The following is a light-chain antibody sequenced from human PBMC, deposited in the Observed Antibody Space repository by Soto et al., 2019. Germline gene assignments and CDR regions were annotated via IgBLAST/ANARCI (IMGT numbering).Light chain of an antibody. V-gene: IGKV3-15*01. CDR2: DAS. CDR1: QSVSSN. Sequence: ETVMTRSPATLSVSPGERATLSCRASQSVSSNLAWYQQKPGRAPRLLIYDASTRATGIPARFSGSGSGTEFTLTINSLQSEDFAVYYCQQYNYWPPLTFGGGTKVEIK. CDR3: QQYNYWPPLT. J-gene: IGKJ4*01.